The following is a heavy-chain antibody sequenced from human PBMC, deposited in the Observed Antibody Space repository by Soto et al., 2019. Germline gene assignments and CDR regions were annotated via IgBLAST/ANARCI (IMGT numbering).Heavy chain of an antibody. J-gene: IGHJ4*02. Sequence: EVQLLESGGGLVQPGGSLRLSCAAPEFTFSNYAMNWVRQAPGKGLEWVSVISGSGGSTYYADSVKGRFTISRDNSKNTLYLQMNSLRGEDTAVYYCARRSSGWYFDYWGQGTLVTVS. D-gene: IGHD6-19*01. V-gene: IGHV3-23*01. CDR2: ISGSGGST. CDR3: ARRSSGWYFDY. CDR1: EFTFSNYA.